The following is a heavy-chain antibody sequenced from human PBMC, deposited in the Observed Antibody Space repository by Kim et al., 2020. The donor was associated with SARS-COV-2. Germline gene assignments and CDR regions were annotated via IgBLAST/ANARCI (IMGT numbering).Heavy chain of an antibody. CDR2: VYYSGST. V-gene: IGHV4-61*01. CDR3: ARGHLSYWFDP. CDR1: GDSVSSGSYY. D-gene: IGHD3-16*02. Sequence: SETLSLTCTVSGDSVSSGSYYWSWIRQPPGKGLEWIGYVYYSGSTNYNPSLKSRVTISVDTSKNQFSLKLSSVTAADTAVYYCARGHLSYWFDPWGQGTL. J-gene: IGHJ5*02.